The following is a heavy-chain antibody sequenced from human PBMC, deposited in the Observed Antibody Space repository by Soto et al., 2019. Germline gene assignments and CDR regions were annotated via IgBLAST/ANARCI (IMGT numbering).Heavy chain of an antibody. CDR1: GFSFSSFT. CDR3: ARGRPYYFDY. V-gene: IGHV3-48*02. J-gene: IGHJ4*02. D-gene: IGHD3-16*01. Sequence: EVQLVESGGGLVQPGGSLRLSCAASGFSFSSFTMNWVRQAPGKGLEWLSYISGSSSAIYYADSVKGRFTISRDNAKNSLYLQMNSLRDEDTAVYYWARGRPYYFDYWGQGTLVTVSS. CDR2: ISGSSSAI.